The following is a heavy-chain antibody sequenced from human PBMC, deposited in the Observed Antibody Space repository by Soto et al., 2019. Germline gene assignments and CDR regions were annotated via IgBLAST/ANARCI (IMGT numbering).Heavy chain of an antibody. CDR1: GYTFSSYG. D-gene: IGHD6-19*01. CDR2: ISAYNGNT. Sequence: GASVKVSCKASGYTFSSYGISWVGQAPGQGVEWMGWISAYNGNTNYAQKLQGRVTMTTDTSTSTAYMELRSLRSDDTAVYYCARLIAVAGMELVGAFDIWGQGTMVTVSS. V-gene: IGHV1-18*01. CDR3: ARLIAVAGMELVGAFDI. J-gene: IGHJ3*02.